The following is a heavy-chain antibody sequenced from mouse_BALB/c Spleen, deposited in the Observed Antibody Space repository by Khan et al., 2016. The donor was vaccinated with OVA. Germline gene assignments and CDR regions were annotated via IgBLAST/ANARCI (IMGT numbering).Heavy chain of an antibody. Sequence: VQLQESGPELVRPGVSVKISCKGSGSTFTDYAMYWVKQSHAKSLEWLGLISTYSGSTNYNQKFKGKVTMTVDKSSSAAYMELARLTSEDSAIYYGARPAYDGYYDYWGQCTTLTVSS. CDR2: ISTYSGST. J-gene: IGHJ2*01. CDR1: GSTFTDYA. D-gene: IGHD2-3*01. V-gene: IGHV1S137*01. CDR3: ARPAYDGYYDY.